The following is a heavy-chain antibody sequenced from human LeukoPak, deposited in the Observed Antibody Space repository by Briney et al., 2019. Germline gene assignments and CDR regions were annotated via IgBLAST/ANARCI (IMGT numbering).Heavy chain of an antibody. CDR3: ASEILGGFNPGAY. V-gene: IGHV4-4*02. CDR2: IHRSGSP. CDR1: LDFTTSNL. D-gene: IGHD1-14*01. J-gene: IGHJ4*02. Sequence: SETLSLTCTVSLDFTTSNLWIWVRNPPGKDLDCFALIHRSGSPNYNPSLYNSVTISIDTSRNQISLGLSSVPAADTAVYYCASEILGGFNPGAYWGQGTLVTVFS.